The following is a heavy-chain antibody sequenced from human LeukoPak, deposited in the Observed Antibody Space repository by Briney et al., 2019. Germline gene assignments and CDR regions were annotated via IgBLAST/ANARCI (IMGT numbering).Heavy chain of an antibody. CDR3: AEGSYPYYFVY. CDR1: GGSMSRYY. Sequence: SETLSLTCTVSGGSMSRYYWSWIRQPPGKGLEWIGYIYYSGSTNYNPSLKSRVTISVDTSKNQFSLKLSSVTAADTAVYYCAEGSYPYYFVYWGQGALVTVSS. CDR2: IYYSGST. J-gene: IGHJ4*02. V-gene: IGHV4-59*01. D-gene: IGHD1-26*01.